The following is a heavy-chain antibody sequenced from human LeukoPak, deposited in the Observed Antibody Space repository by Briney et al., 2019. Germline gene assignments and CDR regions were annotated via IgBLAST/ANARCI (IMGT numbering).Heavy chain of an antibody. CDR3: ARGGGTAMVQDDAFDI. CDR1: GFTFSSYA. Sequence: GGSLRLSCAASGFTFSSYAMHWVRQAPGKGLEWVAVISYDGSNKYYADSVKGRFTISRDNSKNTLYLQMNSLRAEDTAVHYCARGGGTAMVQDDAFDIWGQGTMVTVSS. CDR2: ISYDGSNK. J-gene: IGHJ3*02. D-gene: IGHD5-18*01. V-gene: IGHV3-30-3*01.